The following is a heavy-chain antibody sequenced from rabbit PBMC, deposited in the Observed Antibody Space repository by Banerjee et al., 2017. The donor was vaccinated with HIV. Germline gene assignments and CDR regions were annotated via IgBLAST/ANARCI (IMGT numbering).Heavy chain of an antibody. CDR3: ARNYVNVFDP. D-gene: IGHD1-1*01. Sequence: QLTETGGDLVQPGGSLTLSCKASGFDFTNYYISWVRQAPGKGLEWIGIIYSAKGSTDYASRVNGRFTISSDNAQSTVDLKMTSLTAADTATYFCARNYVNVFDPWGPGTLVTVS. J-gene: IGHJ2*01. V-gene: IGHV1S7*01. CDR2: IYSAKGST. CDR1: GFDFTNYY.